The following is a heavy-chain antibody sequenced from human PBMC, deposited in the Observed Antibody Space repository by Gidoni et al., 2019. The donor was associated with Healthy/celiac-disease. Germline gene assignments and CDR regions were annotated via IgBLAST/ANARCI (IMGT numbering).Heavy chain of an antibody. V-gene: IGHV3-23*01. CDR1: GFTFSRYA. CDR2: ISGSGGST. CDR3: AKGSKFAYYGSGSLIYYYYGMDV. J-gene: IGHJ6*02. Sequence: EVQLLESGGGLVQPGGSLRLSCAASGFTFSRYAMSWVRQAPGKGLEWVSAISGSGGSTYYADSVKGRFTISRDNSKNTLYLQMNSLRAEDTAVYYCAKGSKFAYYGSGSLIYYYYGMDVWGQGTTVTVSS. D-gene: IGHD3-10*01.